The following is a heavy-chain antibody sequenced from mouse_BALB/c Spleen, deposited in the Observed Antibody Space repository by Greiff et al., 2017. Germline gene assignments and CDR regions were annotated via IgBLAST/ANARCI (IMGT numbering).Heavy chain of an antibody. D-gene: IGHD1-1*01. V-gene: IGHV14-4*02. CDR2: IDPENGDT. CDR3: NYYYGSSSDWYFDV. CDR1: GFNIKDYY. Sequence: EVQLQQSGAELVRPGASVKLSCTASGFNIKDYYMHWVKQRAEQGLEWIGWIDPENGDTEYAPKFQGKATMTADTSSNTAYLQLSSLTSEYTAVYYCNYYYGSSSDWYFDVWGAGTTVTVSA. J-gene: IGHJ1*01.